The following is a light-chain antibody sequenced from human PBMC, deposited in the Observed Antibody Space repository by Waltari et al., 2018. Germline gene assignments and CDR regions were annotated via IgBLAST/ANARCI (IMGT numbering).Light chain of an antibody. CDR2: KSF. CDR3: RQYNISPYT. CDR1: QSISNW. V-gene: IGKV1-5*03. Sequence: DIQMTQSPSTLSASVGDRVTITCRASQSISNWLAWYQQKPGKAPKVLIYKSFSLQSGVPSRFSGSGSETEFTLTISSLQPDDFATYYCRQYNISPYTFGQGTTLEI. J-gene: IGKJ2*01.